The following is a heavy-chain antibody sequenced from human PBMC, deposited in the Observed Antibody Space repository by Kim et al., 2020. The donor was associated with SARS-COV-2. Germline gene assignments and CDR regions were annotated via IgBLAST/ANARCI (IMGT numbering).Heavy chain of an antibody. D-gene: IGHD3-10*02. CDR1: GDSISSSYYY. V-gene: IGHV4-39*07. CDR2: IYNGASA. Sequence: SETLSLTCIVSGDSISSSYYYWDWIRQSPGKGLEWIGNIYNGASAYYNPSLQSRVTMSVDTSKNQFSLKLTSLTAADTAIYYCARQRFCSGTFDYWGQG. CDR3: ARQRFCSGTFDY. J-gene: IGHJ4*02.